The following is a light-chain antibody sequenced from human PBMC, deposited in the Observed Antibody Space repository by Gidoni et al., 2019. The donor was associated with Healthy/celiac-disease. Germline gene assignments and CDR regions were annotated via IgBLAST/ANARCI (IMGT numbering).Light chain of an antibody. Sequence: DIQTTQSTSSVSASEGDRVTITCRARQGISSWLAWYQQKPGKATKLLIYAVSSLQSGVPSRFRGSGSGTAFTLTISSLQPEDFATYYCHQANSFPLITFGQXTRLEIK. CDR1: QGISSW. V-gene: IGKV1D-12*01. CDR2: AVS. J-gene: IGKJ5*01. CDR3: HQANSFPLIT.